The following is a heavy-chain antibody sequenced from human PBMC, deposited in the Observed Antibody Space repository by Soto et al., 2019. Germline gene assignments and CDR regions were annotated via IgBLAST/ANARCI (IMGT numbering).Heavy chain of an antibody. CDR3: AKDVADIVVVVAATVFYYGMDV. D-gene: IGHD2-15*01. V-gene: IGHV3-30*18. CDR2: ISYDGSNK. CDR1: GFTFSSYG. J-gene: IGHJ6*02. Sequence: QVQLVESGGGVVQPGRSLRLSCAASGFTFSSYGMHWVRQVPGKGLVWVAVISYDGSNKYYADSVKGRFTISRDNSKNTLYLQMNSLRAEDTAVYYCAKDVADIVVVVAATVFYYGMDVWGQGTTVTVSS.